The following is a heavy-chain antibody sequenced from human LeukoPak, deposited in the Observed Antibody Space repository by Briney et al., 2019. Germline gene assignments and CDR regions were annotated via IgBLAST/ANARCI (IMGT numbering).Heavy chain of an antibody. V-gene: IGHV1-8*01. J-gene: IGHJ4*02. CDR3: ARALSGARRRRFDY. CDR1: GYTFTSYD. CDR2: MNPNSGNT. Sequence: ASVKVSCKASGYTFTSYDINWVRQATGQGLVWMGWMNPNSGNTGYAQRFQGRVTMTRNTSISTAYMELSSLRSEDTAVYYCARALSGARRRRFDYWGQGTLVTVSS.